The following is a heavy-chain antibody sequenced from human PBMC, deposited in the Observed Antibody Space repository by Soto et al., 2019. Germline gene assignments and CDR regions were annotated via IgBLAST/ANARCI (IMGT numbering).Heavy chain of an antibody. CDR3: AAYSHKGS. D-gene: IGHD3-16*01. CDR1: GFTVSNNY. CDR2: IYSGGSK. Sequence: EEQLVESGGDLVQPGGSLRLSCAASGFTVSNNYMSWVRQAPGKGLEWVALIYSGGSKYYADSVKGRYTISRDSSKNTLYLQMHSLRAEDTAMYYCAAYSHKGSWGQGALVTVSS. J-gene: IGHJ5*02. V-gene: IGHV3-66*01.